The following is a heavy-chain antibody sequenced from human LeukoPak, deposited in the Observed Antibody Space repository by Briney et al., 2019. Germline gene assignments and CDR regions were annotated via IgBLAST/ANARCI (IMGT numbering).Heavy chain of an antibody. V-gene: IGHV3-23*01. CDR2: ISGSGGST. CDR3: AKDWYPGTTVTTTHWFDP. Sequence: GGSLRLSCAASGFTFSSYAMNWLRQAPGKGLEWVSVISGSGGSTYYADSVKGRFTISRDNSKNTLYLQMNSLRAEDTAVYYCAKDWYPGTTVTTTHWFDPWGQGTLVTVSS. J-gene: IGHJ5*02. CDR1: GFTFSSYA. D-gene: IGHD4-17*01.